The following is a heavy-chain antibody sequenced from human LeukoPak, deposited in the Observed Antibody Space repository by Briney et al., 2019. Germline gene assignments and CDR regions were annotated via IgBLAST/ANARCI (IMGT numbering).Heavy chain of an antibody. CDR2: ISNDGNNK. CDR3: AKGGGVIGRSYYFDY. CDR1: GFPFSTYG. J-gene: IGHJ4*02. V-gene: IGHV3-30*18. D-gene: IGHD2-8*02. Sequence: PGMSLRVSCAASGFPFSTYGLHWVRQAPGKGLEWVAAISNDGNNKFYADSVKGRFTISRDNPKNTMNLQMNSLRAEDTAVHYCAKGGGVIGRSYYFDYWGQGTLVTVSS.